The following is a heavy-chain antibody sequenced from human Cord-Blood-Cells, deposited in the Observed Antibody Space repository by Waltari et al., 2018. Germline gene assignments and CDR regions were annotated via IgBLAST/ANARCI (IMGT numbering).Heavy chain of an antibody. J-gene: IGHJ3*02. D-gene: IGHD1-26*01. CDR1: GGSISSSSYY. CDR2: IYYSGST. CDR3: ARQRGWDAFDI. V-gene: IGHV4-39*07. Sequence: QLQLQESGPGLVTPSETLSLTCTVSGGSISSSSYYWGWIRQPPGKGLELIGSIYYSGSTYYNPSLKSRVTISVDTSKNQFSLKLSSVTAADTAVYYCARQRGWDAFDIWGQGTMVTVSS.